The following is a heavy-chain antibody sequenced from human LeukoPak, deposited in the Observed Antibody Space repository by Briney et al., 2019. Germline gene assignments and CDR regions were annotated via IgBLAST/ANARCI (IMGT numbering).Heavy chain of an antibody. CDR1: GFTFDDYG. CDR3: AREMTTETEGGWFDP. CDR2: INWNGGST. Sequence: GSLILSCAASGFTFDDYGMSWVRQAPGKGLEWVSGINWNGGSTGYADSVKGRFTISRDNAKNSLYLQMNSLRAEDTALYYCAREMTTETEGGWFDPWGQGTLVTVSS. J-gene: IGHJ5*02. D-gene: IGHD4-17*01. V-gene: IGHV3-20*04.